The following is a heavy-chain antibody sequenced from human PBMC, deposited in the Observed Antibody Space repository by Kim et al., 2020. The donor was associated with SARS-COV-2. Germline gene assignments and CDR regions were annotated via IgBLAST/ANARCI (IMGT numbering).Heavy chain of an antibody. D-gene: IGHD3-3*02. J-gene: IGHJ6*02. CDR2: VNHSGDT. CDR1: GGSFSDFY. V-gene: IGHV4-34*01. Sequence: SETLSLTCAVYGGSFSDFYWSWIRQSPEKGLEWIGEVNHSGDTNYNPSLQSRVTISADTSKNQFSLNLNSVTAADASVYFCAGTSGRGYIFGRGEGTTV. CDR3: AGTSGRGYIFG.